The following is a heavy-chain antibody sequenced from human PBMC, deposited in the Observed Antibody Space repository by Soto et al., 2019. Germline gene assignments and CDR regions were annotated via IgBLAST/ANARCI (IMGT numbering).Heavy chain of an antibody. J-gene: IGHJ3*02. Sequence: GPVEGSRQASGFTLSNHGFNRVRQAPGQGGEWMGWISAYNGNTNYAQKLQGRVTMTTDTSTSTAYMELRSLRSDDTAVYYCARDKCTNGVCYPDDALDIWGQGTMVTVSS. CDR2: ISAYNGNT. V-gene: IGHV1-18*01. CDR3: ARDKCTNGVCYPDDALDI. CDR1: GFTLSNHG. D-gene: IGHD2-8*01.